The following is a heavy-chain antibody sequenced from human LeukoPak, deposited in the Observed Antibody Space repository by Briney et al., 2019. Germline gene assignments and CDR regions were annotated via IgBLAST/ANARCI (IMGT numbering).Heavy chain of an antibody. D-gene: IGHD4-11*01. CDR1: GYTFRGNY. V-gene: IGHV1-2*02. J-gene: IGHJ4*02. Sequence: ASVKISCKATGYTFRGNYIHWLRQAPGQGLEWMGWIDANNGDTKSAQKFQGRVTMSRDTSISTAYMDLSSLSPDDAAVYYCARDPSSVTLYFFDYWGQGTLVTVSS. CDR3: ARDPSSVTLYFFDY. CDR2: IDANNGDT.